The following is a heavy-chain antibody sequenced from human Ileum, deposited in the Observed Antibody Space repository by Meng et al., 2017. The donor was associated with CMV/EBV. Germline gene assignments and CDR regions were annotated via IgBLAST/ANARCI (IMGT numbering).Heavy chain of an antibody. D-gene: IGHD6-13*01. V-gene: IGHV4-30-4*08. J-gene: IGHJ4*02. CDR3: ARRSSGLFDY. CDR1: GGSISIGDYY. CDR2: IYYSGTT. Sequence: QVQLQDPGPGLVKPSQTLSLTCTVSGGSISIGDYYWTWIRQPPGKGLEWIGYIYYSGTTYYNPSLKSRVSISVDTSRNQFSLQLSSVTAADTAVYYCARRSSGLFDYWGQGILVTVSS.